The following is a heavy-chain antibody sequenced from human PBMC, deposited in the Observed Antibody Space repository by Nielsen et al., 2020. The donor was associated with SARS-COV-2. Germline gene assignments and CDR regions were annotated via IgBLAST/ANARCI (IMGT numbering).Heavy chain of an antibody. Sequence: GESLKISCAASGFTFSSYSMNWVRRAPGKGLEWVSSISSSSSYIYYADSVKGRFTISRDNAKNSLYLQMNSLRAEDTAVYYCARGPHYYDSSGYEDYWGQGTLVTVSS. CDR3: ARGPHYYDSSGYEDY. CDR1: GFTFSSYS. CDR2: ISSSSSYI. J-gene: IGHJ4*02. D-gene: IGHD3-22*01. V-gene: IGHV3-21*01.